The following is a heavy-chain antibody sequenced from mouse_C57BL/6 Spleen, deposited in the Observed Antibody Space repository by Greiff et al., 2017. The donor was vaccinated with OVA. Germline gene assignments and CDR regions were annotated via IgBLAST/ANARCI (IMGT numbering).Heavy chain of an antibody. CDR3: ARSRYYGSSSHYYAMDY. CDR2: IDPSDSET. CDR1: GYTFTSYW. D-gene: IGHD1-1*01. Sequence: QVQLQQPGAELVRPGSSVKLSCKASGYTFTSYWMHWVKQRPIQGLEWIGNIDPSDSETHYNQKFKDKATLTVDKSSSTAYMQLSSLTSEDSAVYYCARSRYYGSSSHYYAMDYWGQGTSVTVSS. V-gene: IGHV1-52*01. J-gene: IGHJ4*01.